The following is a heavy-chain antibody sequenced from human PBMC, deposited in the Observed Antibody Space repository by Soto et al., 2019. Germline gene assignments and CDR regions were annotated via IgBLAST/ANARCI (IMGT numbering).Heavy chain of an antibody. CDR3: ARSYCTNGVCYNAADYYYYGMDV. CDR2: VIPIFGTA. V-gene: IGHV1-69*13. CDR1: GGTFSSYA. D-gene: IGHD2-8*01. J-gene: IGHJ6*02. Sequence: SVKVSCKASGGTFSSYAISWVRQAPGQGLEWMGGVIPIFGTANYAQKFQGRVTITADESTSTAYMELSSLRSEDTAVYYCARSYCTNGVCYNAADYYYYGMDVWGQGTTVTVSS.